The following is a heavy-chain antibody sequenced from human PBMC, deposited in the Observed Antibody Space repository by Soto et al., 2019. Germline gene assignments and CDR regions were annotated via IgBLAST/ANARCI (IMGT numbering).Heavy chain of an antibody. J-gene: IGHJ3*01. CDR2: ISYDGTNK. D-gene: IGHD1-26*01. CDR3: AKVIKVNGIEGGGDAFDF. V-gene: IGHV3-30*18. CDR1: GFTFRSFG. Sequence: PGGSLRLSCAASGFTFRSFGMHWIRQAPGKGLEWVALISYDGTNKYFADSVRGRFTISRDNSKNTLYLEMNTLRVEDTAVYYCAKVIKVNGIEGGGDAFDFWGQGTMVTVSS.